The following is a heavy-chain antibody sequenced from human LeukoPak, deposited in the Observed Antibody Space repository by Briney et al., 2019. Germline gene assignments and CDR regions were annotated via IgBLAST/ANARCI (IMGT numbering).Heavy chain of an antibody. J-gene: IGHJ5*02. CDR1: GVSISHYY. V-gene: IGHV4-59*01. CDR3: ARGPSVTSIGGP. CDR2: TYYGGST. Sequence: SSETLSLTCTVSGVSISHYYWSWIRQPPKKGLEWIGYTYYGGSTKFNPSLKSRVAISVDTSKKQFSLNLTSVTAADTAVYYCARGPSVTSIGGPWGQGTLVTVSA. D-gene: IGHD4-17*01.